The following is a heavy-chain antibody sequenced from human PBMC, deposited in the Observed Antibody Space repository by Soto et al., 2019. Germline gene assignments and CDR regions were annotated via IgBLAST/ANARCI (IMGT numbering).Heavy chain of an antibody. CDR2: INHSGST. Sequence: QVQLQQWGAGLLKPSETLSLTCAVYGGSFSGYYWSWIRQPPGKGLEWIGEINHSGSTNYNPSLKSRVHISVDTSKNQVSLKLSSGTAADTAGYYCARGGGGGGGYDSSYYYYMDVWGKGTTVTVSS. CDR3: ARGGGGGGGYDSSYYYYMDV. CDR1: GGSFSGYY. V-gene: IGHV4-34*01. D-gene: IGHD5-12*01. J-gene: IGHJ6*03.